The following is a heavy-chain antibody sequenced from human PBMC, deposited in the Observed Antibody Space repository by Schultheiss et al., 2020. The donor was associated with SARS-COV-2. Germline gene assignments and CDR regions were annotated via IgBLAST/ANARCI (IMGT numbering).Heavy chain of an antibody. CDR2: ISAYNGNT. D-gene: IGHD3-22*01. CDR1: GGTFSSYA. J-gene: IGHJ6*02. V-gene: IGHV1-18*01. CDR3: AREPDSSGNFRGYFSMDV. Sequence: ASVKVSCKASGGTFSSYAISWVRQAPGQGLEWMGWISAYNGNTNYAQKLQGRVTMTTDTSTSTAYMELRSLRSDDTAVYYCAREPDSSGNFRGYFSMDVWGQGTTVTVSS.